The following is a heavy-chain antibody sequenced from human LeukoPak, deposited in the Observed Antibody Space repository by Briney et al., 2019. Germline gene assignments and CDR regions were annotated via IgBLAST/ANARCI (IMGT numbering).Heavy chain of an antibody. CDR3: ARDSSIAAAPYYFDY. Sequence: SETLSLTCTVSGGSISSYYWSWIRQPAGKGLEWIGRIYTSGSTNYNPSLKSRVTITVDTSKNQFSLKLSSVTAADTAVYYCARDSSIAAAPYYFDYWGQGTLVTVSS. V-gene: IGHV4-4*07. CDR1: GGSISSYY. J-gene: IGHJ4*02. D-gene: IGHD6-13*01. CDR2: IYTSGST.